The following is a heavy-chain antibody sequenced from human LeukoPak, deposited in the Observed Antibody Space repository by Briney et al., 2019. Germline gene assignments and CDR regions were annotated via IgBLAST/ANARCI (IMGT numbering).Heavy chain of an antibody. V-gene: IGHV5-51*01. Sequence: GESLRISCKGSGYSFSSHWIEWVRQMPGKGLEWMGIIYPGDSDTRYNPSFQGQVTISADKSISTAYLQWSSLKASDTAIYYCARHRSGNPYYGMDVWGQGTTVTVSS. J-gene: IGHJ6*02. D-gene: IGHD4-23*01. CDR2: IYPGDSDT. CDR3: ARHRSGNPYYGMDV. CDR1: GYSFSSHW.